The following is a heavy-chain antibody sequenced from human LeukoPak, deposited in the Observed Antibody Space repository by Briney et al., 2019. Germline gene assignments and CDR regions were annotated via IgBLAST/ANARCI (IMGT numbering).Heavy chain of an antibody. V-gene: IGHV4-39*07. J-gene: IGHJ6*03. CDR2: ISYSGTT. D-gene: IGHD6-6*01. CDR1: GGSISSYY. CDR3: ARDFSSSSTVYYYYYMDV. Sequence: SETLSLTCTVSGGSISSYYWGWVRQPPGKGLEWIGTISYSGTTYYSPSLKSRVTISLDTSKNQFSLKLSSVTAADTAIYYCARDFSSSSTVYYYYYMDVWGKGTTVTVSS.